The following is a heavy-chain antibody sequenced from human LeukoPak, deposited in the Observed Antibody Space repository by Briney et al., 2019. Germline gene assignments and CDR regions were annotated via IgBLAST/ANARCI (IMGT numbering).Heavy chain of an antibody. CDR2: IIPIFGTA. Sequence: SVKVSCKASGGTFSSYAISWVRQAPGQGLEWMGGIIPIFGTANYAQKFQGRVTITADESTSTAYMELSSLRSEDTAVYYCARDLTMVRGARYRPYNWFDPWGQGTLVTVSS. D-gene: IGHD3-10*01. V-gene: IGHV1-69*13. J-gene: IGHJ5*02. CDR1: GGTFSSYA. CDR3: ARDLTMVRGARYRPYNWFDP.